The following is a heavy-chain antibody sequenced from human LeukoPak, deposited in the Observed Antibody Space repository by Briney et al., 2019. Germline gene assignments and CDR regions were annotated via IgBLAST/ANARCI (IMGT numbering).Heavy chain of an antibody. J-gene: IGHJ4*02. V-gene: IGHV1-2*02. Sequence: GTSVKVSCKASGYTFTGYYIHWVRQAPGQGLGWMGWINPNSGGTKYAQKFQGRVTMTRDTSISTAYMELSSLTSDDTALDYCATDGAVAGTAYPEYWGQGTLVTVSS. CDR2: INPNSGGT. CDR1: GYTFTGYY. D-gene: IGHD6-19*01. CDR3: ATDGAVAGTAYPEY.